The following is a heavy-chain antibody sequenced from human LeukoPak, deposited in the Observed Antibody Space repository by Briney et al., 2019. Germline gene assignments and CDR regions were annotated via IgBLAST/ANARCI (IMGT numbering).Heavy chain of an antibody. CDR3: ARCGSRGYSYGYTLRPFDY. CDR2: IYYSGST. D-gene: IGHD5-18*01. V-gene: IGHV4-31*03. CDR1: GGSISSGGYC. J-gene: IGHJ4*02. Sequence: PSETLSLTCTVSGGSISSGGYCWSWIRQHPGKGLEWIGYIYYSGSTYYNPSLKSRVTISVDTSKNQFSLKLSSVTAADTAVYYCARCGSRGYSYGYTLRPFDYWGQGTLVTVSS.